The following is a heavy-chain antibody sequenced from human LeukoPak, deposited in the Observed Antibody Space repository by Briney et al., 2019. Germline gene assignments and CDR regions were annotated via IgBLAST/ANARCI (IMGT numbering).Heavy chain of an antibody. CDR3: APSTVTTPRYWYFDL. J-gene: IGHJ2*01. Sequence: SETLSLTCAVYGESFTTFYWGWIRQTPGKGLEWIGEINHTGSTNYNPSLKSRVTISIDTSKNQFSLKISSVTAADTAVYYCAPSTVTTPRYWYFDLWGRGTLVTVSS. CDR2: INHTGST. D-gene: IGHD4-17*01. V-gene: IGHV4-34*01. CDR1: GESFTTFY.